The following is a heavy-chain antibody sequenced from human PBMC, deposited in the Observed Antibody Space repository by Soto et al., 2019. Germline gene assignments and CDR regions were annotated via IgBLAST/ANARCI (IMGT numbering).Heavy chain of an antibody. D-gene: IGHD2-8*02. CDR1: GFTFTSSA. V-gene: IGHV1-58*01. Sequence: QMQLVQSGPEVKKPGTSVKVSCKASGFTFTSSAVQWVRQARGQRLEWIGWIVVGSGNTNYAQKFQERVTITRDMSTSTAYMELSSLRSEDTAVYYCAATPPRDSTGYYGMDVWGQGTTVTVSS. J-gene: IGHJ6*02. CDR2: IVVGSGNT. CDR3: AATPPRDSTGYYGMDV.